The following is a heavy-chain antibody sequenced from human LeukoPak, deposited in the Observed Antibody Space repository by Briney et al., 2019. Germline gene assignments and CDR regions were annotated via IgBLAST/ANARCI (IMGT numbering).Heavy chain of an antibody. CDR3: AKEGSSNWYDYFDY. Sequence: GGSLRLSCAASGFTFSSYGMHWVRQAPGKGLEWVAFIRYDGSNKYYADSVKGRFTISRDNSKNTLYLQMNSLRAEDTAVYYCAKEGSSNWYDYFDYWGQGTLVTVSS. V-gene: IGHV3-30*02. CDR1: GFTFSSYG. J-gene: IGHJ4*02. CDR2: IRYDGSNK. D-gene: IGHD6-13*01.